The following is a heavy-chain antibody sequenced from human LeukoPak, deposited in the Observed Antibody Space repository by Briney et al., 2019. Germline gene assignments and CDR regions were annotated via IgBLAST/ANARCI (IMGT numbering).Heavy chain of an antibody. J-gene: IGHJ4*02. V-gene: IGHV1-69*06. CDR3: ATDYYGSGSYRYSNDY. Sequence: APVKVSCKASGGTFSSYTITWVRQAPGQGLEWMGGIIPIFGSANYAQKFQGRVTITADKSTSTAYMELSSLRSEDTAVYYCATDYYGSGSYRYSNDYWGQGTLVTVSS. D-gene: IGHD3-10*01. CDR1: GGTFSSYT. CDR2: IIPIFGSA.